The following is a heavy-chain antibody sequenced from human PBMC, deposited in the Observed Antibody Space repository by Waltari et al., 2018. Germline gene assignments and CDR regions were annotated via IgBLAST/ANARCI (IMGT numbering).Heavy chain of an antibody. D-gene: IGHD1-26*01. J-gene: IGHJ2*01. CDR1: GGTFSSYA. Sequence: QVQLVQSGAEVKKPGSSVKVSCKASGGTFSSYASSWVRQAPGQGLEWMGGIIPIFCTANYAQKFQGRVTITADESTSTAYMELSSLRSEDTAVYYCARDLGIGGDWYFDLWGRGTLVTVSS. CDR3: ARDLGIGGDWYFDL. CDR2: IIPIFCTA. V-gene: IGHV1-69*01.